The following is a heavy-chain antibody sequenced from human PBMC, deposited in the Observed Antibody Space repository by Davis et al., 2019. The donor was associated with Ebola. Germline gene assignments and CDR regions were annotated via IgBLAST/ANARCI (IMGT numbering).Heavy chain of an antibody. V-gene: IGHV1-8*02. Sequence: ASVKVSCKASGYTFTSYGISWVRQATGQGLEWMGWMNPNSGNTGYAQKFQGRVTMTRDTSISTAYMELSSLRSDDTAVYYCARRGDDYWGQGTLVTVSS. D-gene: IGHD3-16*01. J-gene: IGHJ4*02. CDR3: ARRGDDY. CDR1: GYTFTSYG. CDR2: MNPNSGNT.